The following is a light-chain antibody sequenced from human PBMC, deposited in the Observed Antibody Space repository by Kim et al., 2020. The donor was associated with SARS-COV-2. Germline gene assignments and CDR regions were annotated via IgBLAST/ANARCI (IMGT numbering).Light chain of an antibody. CDR1: SLRSDY. CDR2: GKN. J-gene: IGLJ2*01. Sequence: LGQTVRITCQGDSLRSDYASWYQQKPGQAPVLVIYGKNNRPSGIPDRFSGSSSGNTASLTITGAQAEDEADYYCNSRDSSGNLYVVFGGGTQLTVL. CDR3: NSRDSSGNLYVV. V-gene: IGLV3-19*01.